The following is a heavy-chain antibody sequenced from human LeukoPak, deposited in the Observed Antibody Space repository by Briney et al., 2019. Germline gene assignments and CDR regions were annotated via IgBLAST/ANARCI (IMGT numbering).Heavy chain of an antibody. CDR2: ISGSGGNT. CDR1: GFTFSSFA. D-gene: IGHD3-22*01. Sequence: GGSLRLSCAASGFTFSSFAMSWVRQAPGKGLEWVSAISGSGGNTYYADSVKGRFTISRDNSKNTLYLQMNSLRAEDTAVYYCAREARLMIVVVQFDYWGQGTLVTVSS. CDR3: AREARLMIVVVQFDY. V-gene: IGHV3-23*01. J-gene: IGHJ4*02.